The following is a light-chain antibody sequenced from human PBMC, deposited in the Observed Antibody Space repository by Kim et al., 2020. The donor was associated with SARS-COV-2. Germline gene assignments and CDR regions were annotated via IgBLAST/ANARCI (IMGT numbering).Light chain of an antibody. Sequence: ASVEDRVTITCRESQDIRNDLGWYQQKPGRAPKRLIYGASTLQSGVPSRFSGSGSGTEFTLTSSRVQPEDFATYFCLQHSTYPITFGQGTRLEIK. CDR1: QDIRND. V-gene: IGKV1-17*01. J-gene: IGKJ5*01. CDR3: LQHSTYPIT. CDR2: GAS.